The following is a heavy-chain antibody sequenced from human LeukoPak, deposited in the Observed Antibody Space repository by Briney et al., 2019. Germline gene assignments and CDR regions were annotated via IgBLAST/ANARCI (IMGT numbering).Heavy chain of an antibody. CDR2: IYYSGST. V-gene: IGHV4-59*01. Sequence: SETLSLTCTVSGGSISSYYWSWIRQPPGKGLEWIGYIYYSGSTNYNPSLKSRVTISVDTSKNQFSLKLSSVTAADTAVYYCARGYYDFWSGYYKSGFYMDVWGKGTTVTVSS. CDR3: ARGYYDFWSGYYKSGFYMDV. CDR1: GGSISSYY. D-gene: IGHD3-3*01. J-gene: IGHJ6*03.